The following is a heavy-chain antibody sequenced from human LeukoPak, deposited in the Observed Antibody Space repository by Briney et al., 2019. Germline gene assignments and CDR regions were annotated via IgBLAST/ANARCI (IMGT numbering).Heavy chain of an antibody. J-gene: IGHJ5*02. V-gene: IGHV5-51*01. CDR3: ARRAVTTGFDP. Sequence: GESLKISCKGSGYSFTSYWIGWVRPMPGKGLEWMGTIYPSDSDTRYSPSFQGQVTISADKSISTAYLQWSSLKASDTAMYYCARRAVTTGFDPWGQGTLVTVSS. CDR2: IYPSDSDT. CDR1: GYSFTSYW. D-gene: IGHD4-17*01.